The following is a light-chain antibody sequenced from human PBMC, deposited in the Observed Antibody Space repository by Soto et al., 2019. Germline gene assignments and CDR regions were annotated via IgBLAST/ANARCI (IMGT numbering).Light chain of an antibody. CDR2: YDD. Sequence: QSVLTQPPSVSEAPRQRVTISCFGKSSKIGNNAVNWYQQLPGKAPKLLIYYDDLLPSGVSDRFSGSKSGTSASLAISGLQSEDEADYYCAAWDDSLNGYVFGTGTKVTVL. V-gene: IGLV1-36*01. CDR1: SSKIGNNA. J-gene: IGLJ1*01. CDR3: AAWDDSLNGYV.